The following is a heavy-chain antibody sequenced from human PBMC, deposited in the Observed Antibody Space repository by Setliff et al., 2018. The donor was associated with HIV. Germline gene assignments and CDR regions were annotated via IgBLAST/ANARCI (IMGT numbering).Heavy chain of an antibody. V-gene: IGHV3-30*02. CDR1: AFTFSSYG. Sequence: GGSLRLSCAASAFTFSSYGMHWVRQAPGKGLEWVAFIRYDDTYKFYADSVKGRFTISRDNSKNTLYLQMNSLRVVDTAVYFCAKDWEYYDSSGYLDYWGQGTLVTVSS. D-gene: IGHD3-22*01. J-gene: IGHJ4*02. CDR2: IRYDDTYK. CDR3: AKDWEYYDSSGYLDY.